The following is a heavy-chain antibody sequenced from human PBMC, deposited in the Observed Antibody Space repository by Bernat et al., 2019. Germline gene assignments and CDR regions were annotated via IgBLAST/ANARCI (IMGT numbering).Heavy chain of an antibody. Sequence: QVQLVESGGGVVQPGRSLRLSCAASGFTFSSYGMHWVRQAPGKGLEWVAVIWYDGSNKYYADSVKGRFTISRDNSKNTLYLQMNSLRAEDTAVYYCAKEGAVDTAMETDYWGQGTLVTVSS. V-gene: IGHV3-33*06. J-gene: IGHJ4*02. CDR3: AKEGAVDTAMETDY. CDR1: GFTFSSYG. CDR2: IWYDGSNK. D-gene: IGHD5-18*01.